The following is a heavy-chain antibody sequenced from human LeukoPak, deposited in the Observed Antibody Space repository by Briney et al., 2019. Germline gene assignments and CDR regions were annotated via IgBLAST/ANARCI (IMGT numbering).Heavy chain of an antibody. Sequence: PGGSLRLSCAASGFTFSSYDMHWVRQATGKGLEWVSAIGTAGDTYYPGSVKGRFTISRENAKNSLYLQMNSLRAGDTAVYYCAREGYTHGGLDYWGQGTLVTVSS. CDR3: AREGYTHGGLDY. D-gene: IGHD3-16*02. CDR1: GFTFSSYD. J-gene: IGHJ4*02. V-gene: IGHV3-13*01. CDR2: IGTAGDT.